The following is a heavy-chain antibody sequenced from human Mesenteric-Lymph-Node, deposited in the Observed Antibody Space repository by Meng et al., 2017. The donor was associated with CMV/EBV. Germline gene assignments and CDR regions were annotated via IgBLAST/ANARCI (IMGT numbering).Heavy chain of an antibody. CDR1: GGSFSSSGDY. J-gene: IGHJ6*02. Sequence: GSLRLSCTVSGGSFSSSGDYWGWIRQPPGKGLEWIGTIYYSGDTYYNPSLKSRVTISVDTSKNQFSLKLSSVTAADTAVYYCAREGRYQLLSLTYYYGMDVWGQGTTVTVSS. D-gene: IGHD2-2*01. CDR3: AREGRYQLLSLTYYYGMDV. V-gene: IGHV4-39*07. CDR2: IYYSGDT.